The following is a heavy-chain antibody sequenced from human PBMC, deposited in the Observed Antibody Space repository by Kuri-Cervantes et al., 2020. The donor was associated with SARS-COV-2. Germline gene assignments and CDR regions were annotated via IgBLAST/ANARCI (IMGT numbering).Heavy chain of an antibody. V-gene: IGHV3-23*01. CDR3: ARVETSHYSSYYMDV. J-gene: IGHJ6*03. CDR2: ISGSGGST. CDR1: GFTFSSYA. Sequence: GGSLRLSCAASGFTFSSYAMSWVRQAPGKGLEWVSAISGSGGSTYHADSVKGRFTISRDNSKNTLSLQMNSLSAEDTAVYFCARVETSHYSSYYMDVWGKGTTVTVSS.